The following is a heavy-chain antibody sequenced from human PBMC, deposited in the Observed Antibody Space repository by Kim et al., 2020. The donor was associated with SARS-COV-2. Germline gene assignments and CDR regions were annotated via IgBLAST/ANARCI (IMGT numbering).Heavy chain of an antibody. D-gene: IGHD3-16*02. CDR2: ISGSGGST. Sequence: GGSLRLSCAASGFTFSSYAMSWVRQAPGKGLEWVSAISGSGGSTYYADSVKGRFTISRDNSKHTLYLQMNSLRAEDTAVYYCAKDSGPYYDYVWGSYRYFDYWGQGTLVTVSS. J-gene: IGHJ4*02. CDR1: GFTFSSYA. CDR3: AKDSGPYYDYVWGSYRYFDY. V-gene: IGHV3-23*01.